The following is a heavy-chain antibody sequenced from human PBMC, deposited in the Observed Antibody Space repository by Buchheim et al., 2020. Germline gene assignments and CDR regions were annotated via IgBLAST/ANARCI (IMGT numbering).Heavy chain of an antibody. Sequence: QVQLVQSGAEVKKPGSSVKVSCKASGGTFRASDITWVRQAPGQGLEWMGGIVPIFGSTNFAQKFQGRVTVTADDSTGTQSMELISLTPDGTAVYYCATRYSWGQGTL. CDR3: ATRYS. J-gene: IGHJ5*02. CDR2: IVPIFGST. V-gene: IGHV1-69*01. CDR1: GGTFRASD. D-gene: IGHD2-21*01.